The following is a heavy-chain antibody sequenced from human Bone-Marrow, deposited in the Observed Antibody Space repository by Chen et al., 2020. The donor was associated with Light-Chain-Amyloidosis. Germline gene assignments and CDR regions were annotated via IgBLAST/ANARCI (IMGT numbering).Heavy chain of an antibody. V-gene: IGHV1-69*06. CDR1: GDTFSSYA. J-gene: IGHJ4*02. Sequence: QVQLVQSGAEVKKPGSSVKVSCKASGDTFSSYAISWVRQAPGQGLEWMGGIIPIFGTANYAQKFQGRVTITADKSTSTAYMELSSLRSEDTAVYYCARDQNEYYYDSSGTYDYWGQGTLVTVSS. CDR2: IIPIFGTA. D-gene: IGHD3-22*01. CDR3: ARDQNEYYYDSSGTYDY.